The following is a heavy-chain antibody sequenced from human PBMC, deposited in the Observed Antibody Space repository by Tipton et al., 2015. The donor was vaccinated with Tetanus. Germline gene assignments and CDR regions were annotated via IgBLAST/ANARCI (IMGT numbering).Heavy chain of an antibody. J-gene: IGHJ4*02. CDR2: IYNTGNT. D-gene: IGHD1-26*01. CDR3: ARDIEEVGATKYFDY. Sequence: TLSLTCTVSGGSISSYYWSWIRQPSGKGLEWIGSIYNTGNTYYNPALTSRVTISLDTSKNQFSLRLTSVTAADTAVYYCARDIEEVGATKYFDYWGQGTLVTVSS. CDR1: GGSISSYY. V-gene: IGHV4-59*01.